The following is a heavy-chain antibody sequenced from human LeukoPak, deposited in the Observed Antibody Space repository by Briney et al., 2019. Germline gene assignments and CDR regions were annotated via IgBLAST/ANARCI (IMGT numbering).Heavy chain of an antibody. CDR1: GYSISSGYY. Sequence: PSETLSLTCAVSGYSISSGYYWGWIRQPPGKGLEWIGSIYHSGSTYYSPSLKSRVTMSLDTSKNQFSLKLSSVTAADTAVYYCARQDYDSSGYNTLHYFDYWGQGTLVTVSS. CDR2: IYHSGST. CDR3: ARQDYDSSGYNTLHYFDY. D-gene: IGHD3-22*01. J-gene: IGHJ4*02. V-gene: IGHV4-38-2*01.